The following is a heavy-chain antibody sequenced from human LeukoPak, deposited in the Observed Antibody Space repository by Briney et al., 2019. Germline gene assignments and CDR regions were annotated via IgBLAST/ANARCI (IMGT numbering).Heavy chain of an antibody. Sequence: GASVKVSCKASGYTFTGYYMHWVRQAPGQGLEWMGWINPNSGGTNYAQKFQGRVTMTRDTSISTDYMELSRLRSDDTAVYYCARDLEDYYDSSGPLDYWGQGTLVTVSS. J-gene: IGHJ4*02. V-gene: IGHV1-2*02. CDR3: ARDLEDYYDSSGPLDY. CDR1: GYTFTGYY. CDR2: INPNSGGT. D-gene: IGHD3-22*01.